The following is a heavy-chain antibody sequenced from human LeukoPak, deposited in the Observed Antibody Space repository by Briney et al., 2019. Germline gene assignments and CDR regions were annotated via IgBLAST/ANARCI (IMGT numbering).Heavy chain of an antibody. CDR2: IYYSGST. CDR1: GGSICSSSYY. Sequence: SETLSLTCTVSGGSICSSSYYWGWIRQPPGKGLEWIGSIYYSGSTYYNPSLQSRVTISVDTSKNQFSLKLSSLTTADTAVYYCARVPGWSSPFYVDYWGQGTLVTVSS. J-gene: IGHJ4*02. V-gene: IGHV4-39*07. D-gene: IGHD2-15*01. CDR3: ARVPGWSSPFYVDY.